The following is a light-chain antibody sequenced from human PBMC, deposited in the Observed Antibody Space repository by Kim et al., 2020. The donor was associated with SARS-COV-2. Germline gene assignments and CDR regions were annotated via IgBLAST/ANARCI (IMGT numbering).Light chain of an antibody. J-gene: IGLJ1*01. Sequence: QSAMTQPASVSGSPGQSITSSCTGTSSDVGNFNYVSWYQQHPGKAPKLMISGVDNRPSGVSNRFSGSKSGNTASLTISGLQAEDEADYYCSSYTTSISYGFGTGTKVTFL. CDR2: GVD. CDR1: SSDVGNFNY. CDR3: SSYTTSISYG. V-gene: IGLV2-14*03.